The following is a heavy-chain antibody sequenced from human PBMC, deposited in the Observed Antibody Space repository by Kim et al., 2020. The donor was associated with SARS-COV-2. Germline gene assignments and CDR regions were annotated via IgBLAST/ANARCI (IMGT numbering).Heavy chain of an antibody. D-gene: IGHD6-19*01. Sequence: SETLSLTCTVSGGSISSYYWSWIRQPPGKGLEWIGYIYYSGSTNYNPSLKSRVTISVDTSKNQFSLKLSSVTAADTAVYYCAGKGVAGRFDYWGQGTLVTVSS. CDR3: AGKGVAGRFDY. J-gene: IGHJ4*02. CDR2: IYYSGST. CDR1: GGSISSYY. V-gene: IGHV4-59*13.